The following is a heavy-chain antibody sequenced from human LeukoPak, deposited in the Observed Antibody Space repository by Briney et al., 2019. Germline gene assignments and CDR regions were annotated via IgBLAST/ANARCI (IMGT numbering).Heavy chain of an antibody. J-gene: IGHJ4*02. CDR1: GFTFSNAW. D-gene: IGHD1-26*01. V-gene: IGHV3-15*01. CDR2: IKRKPDGGAI. CDR3: TRDKLELRQFDY. Sequence: PGGSLRLSCAASGFTFSNAWMSWVRQAPGKGLEWVGRIKRKPDGGAIDYAAPVKGRFIISRDDSKDMLYLQMNSLKTEDTGVYYCTRDKLELRQFDYWGQGTLVTVSS.